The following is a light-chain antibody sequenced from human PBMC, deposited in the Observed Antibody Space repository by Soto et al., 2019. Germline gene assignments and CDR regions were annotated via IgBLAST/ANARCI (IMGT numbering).Light chain of an antibody. J-gene: IGLJ1*01. Sequence: QSVMTQPPSVSAAPGQKVTISCSGSSSNIGGNSVSWYQQLPGTAPKLLIYDDDKRPSGIPYRFSGSKSGTSATLGITGFQTGDEADYYCGSWDSSLSAYVFATGTKLPVL. CDR3: GSWDSSLSAYV. V-gene: IGLV1-51*01. CDR2: DDD. CDR1: SSNIGGNS.